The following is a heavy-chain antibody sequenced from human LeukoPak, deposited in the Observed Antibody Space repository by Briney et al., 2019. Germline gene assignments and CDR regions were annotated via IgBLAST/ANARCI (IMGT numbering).Heavy chain of an antibody. J-gene: IGHJ5*02. V-gene: IGHV3-23*01. CDR3: AKDRGMAAAVHRTVNWFDP. CDR1: RFTFSNAW. D-gene: IGHD6-13*01. Sequence: PRGSLRLSCAASRFTFSNAWMSWVRQAPGKGLEWVSAISGSGGSTYYADSVKGRFTISRDNSKNTLYLQMNSLRAEDTAVYYCAKDRGMAAAVHRTVNWFDPWGQGTPVTVSS. CDR2: ISGSGGST.